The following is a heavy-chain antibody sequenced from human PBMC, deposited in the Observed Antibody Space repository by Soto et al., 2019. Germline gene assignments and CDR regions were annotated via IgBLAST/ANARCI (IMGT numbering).Heavy chain of an antibody. CDR3: ARIGGYHGPLDY. CDR1: GFSIGSYF. V-gene: IGHV4-59*01. CDR2: TNHRGST. D-gene: IGHD3-16*02. Sequence: EILSLRSSITGFSIGSYFWSWIRQPPGRGLEWIGYTNHRGSTDYSPSLKSRVAISLDTSENQFSLKVSSVTAADTAVYYCARIGGYHGPLDYWGQGTPVTVSS. J-gene: IGHJ4*02.